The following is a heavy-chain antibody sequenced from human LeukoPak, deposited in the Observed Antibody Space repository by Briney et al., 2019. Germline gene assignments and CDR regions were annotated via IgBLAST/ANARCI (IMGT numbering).Heavy chain of an antibody. CDR1: GYTFTGYY. V-gene: IGHV1-2*06. CDR2: INPNSGGT. J-gene: IGHJ4*02. Sequence: GASVKVSCKASGYTFTGYYMHWGRQAPGQGLEWMGRINPNSGGTNYAQKFQGRVTMTRDTSISTAYMELSRLRSDDTAVYYCARGAHYYDSSGRIDYWGQGTLVTVSS. D-gene: IGHD3-22*01. CDR3: ARGAHYYDSSGRIDY.